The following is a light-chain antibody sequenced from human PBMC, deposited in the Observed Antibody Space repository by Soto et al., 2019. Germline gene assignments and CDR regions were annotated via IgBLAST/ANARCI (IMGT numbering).Light chain of an antibody. Sequence: ETVLTQSPATLSLSPGERATLSCRASQNISSYLIWYQQKPGQAPRLLMYDVSNRATGIPARFSGSGSGTDFTLTISSLEPEDLAVYYCQQRSNWPRTFGQGTKVDIK. CDR3: QQRSNWPRT. V-gene: IGKV3-11*01. J-gene: IGKJ1*01. CDR1: QNISSY. CDR2: DVS.